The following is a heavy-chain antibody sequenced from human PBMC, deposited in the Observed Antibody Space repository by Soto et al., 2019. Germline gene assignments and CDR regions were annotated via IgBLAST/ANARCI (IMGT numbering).Heavy chain of an antibody. CDR3: ARGGKQWLVPSKGWFDP. CDR2: INHSGST. D-gene: IGHD6-19*01. CDR1: GGSFSGYY. Sequence: QVQLQQWGAGLLKPSETLSLTCAVYGGSFSGYYWSWIRQPPGKGLEWIGEINHSGSTNYNPSLKSRVTISVDTSKNQFSLKLSSVTAADTAVYYCARGGKQWLVPSKGWFDPWGQGTLVTVSS. J-gene: IGHJ5*02. V-gene: IGHV4-34*01.